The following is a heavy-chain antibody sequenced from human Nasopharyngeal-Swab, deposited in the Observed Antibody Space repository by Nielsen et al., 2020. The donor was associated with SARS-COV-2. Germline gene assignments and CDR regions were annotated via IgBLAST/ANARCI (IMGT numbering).Heavy chain of an antibody. J-gene: IGHJ4*02. CDR3: AKATNARYDFWSGSFDY. CDR1: GFTFDDYG. Sequence: GGSLRLSCAASGFTFDDYGMHWVRQAPGKGLEWVSGISWDGLTIGYADSVKGRFTNSRDNAKNSLYLQMNSLRVEDMAFYYCAKATNARYDFWSGSFDYWGQGTLVTVSS. CDR2: ISWDGLTI. V-gene: IGHV3-9*03. D-gene: IGHD3-3*01.